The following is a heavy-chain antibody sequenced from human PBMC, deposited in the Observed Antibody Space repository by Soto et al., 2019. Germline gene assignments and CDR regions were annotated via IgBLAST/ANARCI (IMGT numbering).Heavy chain of an antibody. CDR3: ARAPGAYVDTAMVSFDY. CDR1: GYTFSRYA. D-gene: IGHD5-18*01. CDR2: ISYDGSNK. V-gene: IGHV3-30-3*01. Sequence: QGELVESGGGVVQPGRSLRLSCAASGYTFSRYAMHWVRQAPGKGLEWVAVISYDGSNKYYADSVKGRFTISRDNSKNTLYLQMNSLRAEDTSVYYCARAPGAYVDTAMVSFDYWGQGTLVTVSS. J-gene: IGHJ4*02.